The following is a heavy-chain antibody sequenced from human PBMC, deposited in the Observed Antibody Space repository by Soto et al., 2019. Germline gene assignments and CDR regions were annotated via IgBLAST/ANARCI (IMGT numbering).Heavy chain of an antibody. CDR1: GFSLSTSGVG. CDR3: AHSRWYYGSGSYYTPRIYYMDV. CDR2: IYWDDDK. J-gene: IGHJ6*03. V-gene: IGHV2-5*02. D-gene: IGHD3-10*01. Sequence: ESGPTLVNPTQTLTLTFTFSGFSLSTSGVGVGWIRQPPGKALEWLALIYWDDDKRYSPSLKSRLTITKDTSKNQVVLTMTNMDPVDTATYYCAHSRWYYGSGSYYTPRIYYMDVWGKGTTVTVSS.